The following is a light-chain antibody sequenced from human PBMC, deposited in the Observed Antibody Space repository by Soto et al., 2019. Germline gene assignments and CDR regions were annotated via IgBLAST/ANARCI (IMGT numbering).Light chain of an antibody. J-gene: IGKJ1*01. Sequence: DIQMTQSPSTLYASVGDRVTMTCRASQSISNWVAWYQQKPGKAPKFLIYDASSLESGVPSKFSASRSGTEFTLTISCLQPDDFATYYCHQYNSYPLTFGQETKVDIK. CDR3: HQYNSYPLT. V-gene: IGKV1-5*01. CDR1: QSISNW. CDR2: DAS.